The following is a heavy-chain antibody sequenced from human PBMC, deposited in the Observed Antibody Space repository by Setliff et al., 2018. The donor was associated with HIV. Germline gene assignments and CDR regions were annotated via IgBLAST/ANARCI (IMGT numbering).Heavy chain of an antibody. J-gene: IGHJ4*02. D-gene: IGHD6-19*01. V-gene: IGHV4-34*01. CDR2: INHSGST. CDR1: GESFSAYY. Sequence: PSETLSLTCAVYGESFSAYYWSWIRQPPGKGLEWIGQINHSGSTNYNPSLKTRVSISIATSKNQFSLKLTSVTAADSAVYYCARLRRSSGWSFDYWAQGTLVTVAS. CDR3: ARLRRSSGWSFDY.